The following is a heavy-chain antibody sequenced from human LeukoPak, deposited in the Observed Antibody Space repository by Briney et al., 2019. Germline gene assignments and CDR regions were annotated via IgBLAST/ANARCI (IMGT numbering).Heavy chain of an antibody. V-gene: IGHV3-48*03. Sequence: GGSLRLSCAASRFTFSSYEMNWVRQAPGKGLEWVSYISGSGIKHYADPVKGRFTVSRDNAKNSLYLQMNSLRVEDTAVYYCAREDTGVAFDIWGQGTTVTV. CDR1: RFTFSSYE. CDR3: AREDTGVAFDI. D-gene: IGHD2-8*01. CDR2: ISGSGIK. J-gene: IGHJ3*02.